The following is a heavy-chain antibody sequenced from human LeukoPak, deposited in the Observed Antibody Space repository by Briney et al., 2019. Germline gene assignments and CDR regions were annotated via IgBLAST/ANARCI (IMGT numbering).Heavy chain of an antibody. J-gene: IGHJ6*02. CDR3: ARVSVRCSSTSCYASYYYGMDV. V-gene: IGHV1-18*01. D-gene: IGHD2-2*01. CDR2: LSAYNGNT. CDR1: GYSFTTYG. Sequence: ASVKVSCKASGYSFTTYGISWVRQAPGRGLEWMGWLSAYNGNTNYAQKLQGRVTMTTDTSTSTAYMELRSLRSDDTAVYYCARVSVRCSSTSCYASYYYGMDVWGQGTTVTVSS.